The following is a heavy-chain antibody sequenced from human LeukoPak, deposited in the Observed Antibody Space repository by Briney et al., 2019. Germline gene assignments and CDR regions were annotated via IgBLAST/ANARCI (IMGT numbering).Heavy chain of an antibody. CDR2: NSGNT. J-gene: IGHJ4*02. CDR1: GDSLSSYY. V-gene: IGHV4-39*01. Sequence: SETLSLTCTVSGDSLSSYYWTWIRQPPGKGLEWIGSNSGNTYYNASLKSQVSISIDTSKNQFSLRLTSVTAADTAVYYCARQTGSGLFILPGGQGTLVTVSS. CDR3: ARQTGSGLFILP. D-gene: IGHD3/OR15-3a*01.